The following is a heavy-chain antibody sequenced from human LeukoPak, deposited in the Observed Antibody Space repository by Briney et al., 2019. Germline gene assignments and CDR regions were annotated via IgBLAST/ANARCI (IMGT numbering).Heavy chain of an antibody. Sequence: ASVKVSCKASGYTFTDYYMNWVRQAPGQGLEWMGWINPNSGGTDYAQKFQGSVTMTRDTSISTAYMELSRLRSDDTAVYYCARGLDSSGYLNWFDPWGQGTLVTVSS. D-gene: IGHD3-22*01. V-gene: IGHV1-2*02. J-gene: IGHJ5*02. CDR1: GYTFTDYY. CDR3: ARGLDSSGYLNWFDP. CDR2: INPNSGGT.